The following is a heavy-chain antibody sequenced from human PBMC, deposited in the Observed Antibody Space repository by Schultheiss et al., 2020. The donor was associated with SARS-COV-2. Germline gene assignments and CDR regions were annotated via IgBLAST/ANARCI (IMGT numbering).Heavy chain of an antibody. Sequence: SETLSLTCTVSGGSISSYYWSWIRQPPGKGLEWIGEINHSGSTNYNPSLKSRVTISVDTSKNQFSLKLSSVTAADTAVYYCARGRATKTPAVGAFDIWGQGTMVTVSS. V-gene: IGHV4-34*01. CDR3: ARGRATKTPAVGAFDI. CDR1: GGSISSYY. D-gene: IGHD1-1*01. J-gene: IGHJ3*02. CDR2: INHSGST.